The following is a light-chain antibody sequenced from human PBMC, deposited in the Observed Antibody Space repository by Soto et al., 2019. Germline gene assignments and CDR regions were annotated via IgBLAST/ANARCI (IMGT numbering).Light chain of an antibody. CDR3: QQYGSVPLT. CDR2: GAS. CDR1: PIVSTSY. J-gene: IGKJ4*01. Sequence: EIVLTQSPGTLSLSPWSRATLSCRASPIVSTSYLAWYQQKPGQAPRLLIYGASSRSTGIPDRFSGSGSGADFTLTISSLEPEDFAVYYCQQYGSVPLTFGGGTKVEIK. V-gene: IGKV3-20*01.